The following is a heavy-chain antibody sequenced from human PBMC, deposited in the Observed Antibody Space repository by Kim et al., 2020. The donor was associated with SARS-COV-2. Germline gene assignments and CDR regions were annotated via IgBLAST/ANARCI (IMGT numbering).Heavy chain of an antibody. J-gene: IGHJ4*02. Sequence: SETLSLTCTVSGGSISSGGYYWSWIRQHPGKGLEWIGYIYYSGSTYYNPSLKSRVTISVDTSKNQFSLKLSSVTAADTAVYYCARVSPYGDYFSFDYWGQGTLVTVSS. CDR2: IYYSGST. CDR1: GGSISSGGYY. CDR3: ARVSPYGDYFSFDY. V-gene: IGHV4-31*03. D-gene: IGHD4-17*01.